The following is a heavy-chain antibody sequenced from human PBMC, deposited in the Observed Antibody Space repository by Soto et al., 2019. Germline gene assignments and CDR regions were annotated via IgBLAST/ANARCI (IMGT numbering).Heavy chain of an antibody. J-gene: IGHJ4*02. D-gene: IGHD6-6*01. Sequence: EVQLVESGGGLVQPGRSLRLSCATSGFPFDHCAMHWVRQAPEKGLEWVSGITWNGDDVAYADSVRGRFIISRDNAENSLYLQMNNLRPEDTALYYCVKDEGYTTSSSGYFDSWGQGALVTVS. CDR3: VKDEGYTTSSSGYFDS. CDR2: ITWNGDDV. V-gene: IGHV3-9*01. CDR1: GFPFDHCA.